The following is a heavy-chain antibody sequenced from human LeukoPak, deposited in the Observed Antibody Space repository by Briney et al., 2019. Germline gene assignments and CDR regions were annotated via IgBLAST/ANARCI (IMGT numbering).Heavy chain of an antibody. CDR1: GFTVSSNY. Sequence: GGSLRLSCAASGFTVSSNYMSWVRQAPGKGLEWVSVIYSGGSTYYADSVKGRFTISRDNSKNTLYFQMNSLRAEDTAVYYCAKDKGIAAAGFYYFDYWGQGTLVTVSS. D-gene: IGHD6-13*01. J-gene: IGHJ4*02. CDR3: AKDKGIAAAGFYYFDY. CDR2: IYSGGST. V-gene: IGHV3-53*01.